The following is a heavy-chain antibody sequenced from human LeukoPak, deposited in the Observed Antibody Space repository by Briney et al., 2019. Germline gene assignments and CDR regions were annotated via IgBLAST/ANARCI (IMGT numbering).Heavy chain of an antibody. CDR1: GYTFTGYY. CDR3: ARGDIVVVPAAEDAFDI. J-gene: IGHJ3*02. D-gene: IGHD2-2*01. CDR2: INPNSGGT. Sequence: GASVKVSCKASGYTFTGYYMHWVRQAPGQGLEWMGWINPNSGGTDYAQKFQGRVTMTRDTSISTAYMELSRLRSDDTAVYYCARGDIVVVPAAEDAFDIWGQGTMVTVSS. V-gene: IGHV1-2*02.